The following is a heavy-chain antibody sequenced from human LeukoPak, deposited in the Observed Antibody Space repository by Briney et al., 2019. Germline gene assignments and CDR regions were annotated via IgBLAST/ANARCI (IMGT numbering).Heavy chain of an antibody. J-gene: IGHJ4*02. V-gene: IGHV3-7*01. CDR3: ARDPDHGAVDY. D-gene: IGHD3-16*01. Sequence: GGSLRLSYAATGFTFSSSWMSWLREAPGKGLEWVADIKEDGSAKYYVDSVKGRFTISRDSAKNSLYLQMNSLRVEDTAVYYCARDPDHGAVDYWGQGTLVTVSS. CDR1: GFTFSSSW. CDR2: IKEDGSAK.